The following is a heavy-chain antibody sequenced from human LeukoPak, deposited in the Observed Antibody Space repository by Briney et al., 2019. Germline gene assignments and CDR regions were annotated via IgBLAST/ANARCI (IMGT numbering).Heavy chain of an antibody. J-gene: IGHJ1*01. Sequence: TSETLSLTCTVFGGSISDYYWSWIRQPPGKGLEWIGYVHYRGRTIYNPSLKSRVTILLDTPNKQFSLRLTSVTAADTAVYYCARGTDFQRWGQGTLVTVSS. CDR3: ARGTDFQR. CDR1: GGSISDYY. V-gene: IGHV4-59*08. CDR2: VHYRGRT.